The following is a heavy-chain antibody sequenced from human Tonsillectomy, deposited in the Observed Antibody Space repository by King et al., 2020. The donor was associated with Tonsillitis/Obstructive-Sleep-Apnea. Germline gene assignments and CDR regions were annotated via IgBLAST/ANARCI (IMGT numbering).Heavy chain of an antibody. CDR2: INPSGGST. CDR3: ARDHTYYYGMDV. V-gene: IGHV1-46*01. CDR1: GYTFTSYH. J-gene: IGHJ6*02. Sequence: VQLVESGAEVKKPGASVKVSCKASGYTFTSYHMHWVRQAPGQGLEWMGIINPSGGSTTYAQKFQGRVTMTRDTSTSTVYMELSSLRSEDTAVYYCARDHTYYYGMDVWGQGTTVTVSS.